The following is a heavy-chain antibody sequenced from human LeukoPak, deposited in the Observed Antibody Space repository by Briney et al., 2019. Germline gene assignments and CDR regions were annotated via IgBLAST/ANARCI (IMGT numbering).Heavy chain of an antibody. Sequence: VSVKVSCKASGYTFTSYAMHWVRQAPGQRLEWMGWINAGNGNTKYSQKFQGRVTITRDTSASTAYMELSSLRSEDTAVYYCARDLWFGEWWESPMVYWGQGTLVTVSS. J-gene: IGHJ4*02. CDR3: ARDLWFGEWWESPMVY. CDR2: INAGNGNT. D-gene: IGHD3-10*01. CDR1: GYTFTSYA. V-gene: IGHV1-3*01.